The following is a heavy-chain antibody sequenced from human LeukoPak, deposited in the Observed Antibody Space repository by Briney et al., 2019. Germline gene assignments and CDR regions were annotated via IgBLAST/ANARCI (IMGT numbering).Heavy chain of an antibody. Sequence: ASVKVSCKVSGYTLTELSMHWVRQAPGKGLEWMGGFDPEDGETIYAQKFQGRVTMTEDTPIDTAYMELSSLRSEDTAVYYCATDGYAAAGTPNDYWGQGTLVTVSS. CDR3: ATDGYAAAGTPNDY. V-gene: IGHV1-24*01. CDR2: FDPEDGET. CDR1: GYTLTELS. J-gene: IGHJ4*02. D-gene: IGHD6-13*01.